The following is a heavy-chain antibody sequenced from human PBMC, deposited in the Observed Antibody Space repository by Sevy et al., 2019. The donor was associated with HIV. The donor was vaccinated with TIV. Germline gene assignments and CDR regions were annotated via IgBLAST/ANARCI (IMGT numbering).Heavy chain of an antibody. Sequence: GGSLRLSCAASGFTFSSYGMHWVRQAPGKGLEWVAVIWYDGSNKYYADSVKGRFTISRDNSKNTLYLQMNSLRAEDTAGYYCARDLYYGSGSYFDYWGQGTLVTVSS. CDR3: ARDLYYGSGSYFDY. D-gene: IGHD3-10*01. CDR1: GFTFSSYG. J-gene: IGHJ4*02. CDR2: IWYDGSNK. V-gene: IGHV3-33*01.